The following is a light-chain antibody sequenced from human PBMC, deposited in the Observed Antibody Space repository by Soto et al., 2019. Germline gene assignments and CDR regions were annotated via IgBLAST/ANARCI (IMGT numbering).Light chain of an antibody. CDR3: QEYNNWHPIT. Sequence: EKVMTQSPATLSVSPGERATLSCRASQSVSSNLAWYQQKPGQAPRLLIYGASSRATGIPVRFSGSGSGTEFTLTISSLQSEDFAVYYCQEYNNWHPITFGGGTKVDIK. CDR2: GAS. CDR1: QSVSSN. V-gene: IGKV3-15*01. J-gene: IGKJ4*01.